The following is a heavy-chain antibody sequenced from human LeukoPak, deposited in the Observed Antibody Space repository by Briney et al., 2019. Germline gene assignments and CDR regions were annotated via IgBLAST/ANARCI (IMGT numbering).Heavy chain of an antibody. Sequence: GGSLRLPCAASGFTFSSYAMRWVRQAPGKGLEWVSAISPSSGTFYADSVKGRFTISRDNSKNTLYLQMNSLRAEDTAVYYCARPQSSSGYYWPFDGWGQGTLVTVSS. J-gene: IGHJ4*02. D-gene: IGHD3-22*01. CDR1: GFTFSSYA. CDR3: ARPQSSSGYYWPFDG. CDR2: ISPSSGT. V-gene: IGHV3-23*01.